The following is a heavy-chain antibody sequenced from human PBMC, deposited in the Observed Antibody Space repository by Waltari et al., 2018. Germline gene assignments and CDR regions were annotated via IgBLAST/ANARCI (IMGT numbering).Heavy chain of an antibody. Sequence: EVQLVESGGGLVKPGGSLSLSCAASGFTFSSYSMNWVRRAPGKGLEWVSSISSSSSYIYYADSVKGRFTISRDNAKNSLYLQMNSLRAEDTAVYYCARVLSGRGYYFDYWGQGTLVTVSS. CDR3: ARVLSGRGYYFDY. D-gene: IGHD2-15*01. CDR1: GFTFSSYS. CDR2: ISSSSSYI. J-gene: IGHJ4*02. V-gene: IGHV3-21*01.